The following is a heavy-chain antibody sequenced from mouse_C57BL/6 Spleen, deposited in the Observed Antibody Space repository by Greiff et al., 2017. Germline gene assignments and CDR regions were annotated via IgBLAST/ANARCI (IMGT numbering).Heavy chain of an antibody. CDR3: AKMGSNYEDYAMDY. J-gene: IGHJ4*01. CDR2: IWRGGST. V-gene: IGHV2-5*01. D-gene: IGHD2-5*01. Sequence: VQLVESGPGLVQPSQSLSITCTVSGFSLTSYGVHWVRQSPGKGLEWLGVIWRGGSTDYNAAFMSRLSITKDNSKSQVFFKMNSLQADDTAIYYCAKMGSNYEDYAMDYWGQGTSVTVSS. CDR1: GFSLTSYG.